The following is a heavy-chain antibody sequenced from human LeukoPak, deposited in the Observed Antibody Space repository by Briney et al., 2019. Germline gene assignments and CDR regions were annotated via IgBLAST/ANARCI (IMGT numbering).Heavy chain of an antibody. CDR3: ARGGSIAARPGDY. D-gene: IGHD6-6*01. CDR1: GYPFTVNN. CDR2: INPNSWST. V-gene: IGHV1-2*02. J-gene: IGHJ4*02. Sequence: ASVKVSCEASGYPFTVNNMQWVRDAPGRGLEWVGWINPNSWSTNYAQKLKGRVTMTRDTSISTAYMELSRLRSDDTAVYYCARGGSIAARPGDYWGQGTLVTVSS.